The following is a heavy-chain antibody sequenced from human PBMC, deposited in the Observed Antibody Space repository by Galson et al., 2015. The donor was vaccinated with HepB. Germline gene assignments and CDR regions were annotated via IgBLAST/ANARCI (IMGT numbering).Heavy chain of an antibody. J-gene: IGHJ4*02. D-gene: IGHD3-3*01. Sequence: SLRLSCAASGFTFSSYAMHWVRQAPGKGLEWVAVISYDGSNKYYADSVKGRFTISRDNSKNTLYLQMNSLRAEDTAVYYCARDSTNFWSGYTPDYWGQGTLVTVSS. V-gene: IGHV3-30-3*01. CDR3: ARDSTNFWSGYTPDY. CDR2: ISYDGSNK. CDR1: GFTFSSYA.